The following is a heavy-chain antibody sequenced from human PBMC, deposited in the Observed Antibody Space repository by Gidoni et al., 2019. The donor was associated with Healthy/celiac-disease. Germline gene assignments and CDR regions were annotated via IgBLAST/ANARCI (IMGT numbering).Heavy chain of an antibody. CDR1: GFTFSNAW. V-gene: IGHV3-15*07. D-gene: IGHD4-17*01. CDR2: IKSKTDGGTT. Sequence: EVQLVESGGGLVKPGGSLRLSCAASGFTFSNAWMNWVRQAPGKGLEWVGRIKSKTDGGTTDYAAPVKGRFTISRDDSKNTLYLQMNSLKTEDTAVYYCTTDPGGDYYYYYYGMDVWGQGTTVTVSS. CDR3: TTDPGGDYYYYYYGMDV. J-gene: IGHJ6*02.